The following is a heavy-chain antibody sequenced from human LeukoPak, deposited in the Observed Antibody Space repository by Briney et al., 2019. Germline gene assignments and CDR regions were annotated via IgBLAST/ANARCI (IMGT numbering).Heavy chain of an antibody. CDR3: TADGCGGTCYFDH. J-gene: IGHJ4*02. CDR1: GLTFSSHG. Sequence: PGGSLRLSCAASGLTFSSHGMHWVRQAPGKGREWVALIWYEGSDKYYADSVRGRFTITRDNAKNMLYLQMNSLGVEDTAVYYCTADGCGGTCYFDHWAREPWSPSPQ. CDR2: IWYEGSDK. V-gene: IGHV3-33*01. D-gene: IGHD2-15*01.